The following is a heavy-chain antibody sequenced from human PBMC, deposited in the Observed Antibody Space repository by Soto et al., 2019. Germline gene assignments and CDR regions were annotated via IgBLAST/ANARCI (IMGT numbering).Heavy chain of an antibody. J-gene: IGHJ4*02. CDR2: INHSGST. Sequence: QVQLQQWGAGLLKPSETLSLTCAVYGGSFSGYYWSWIRQPPGKGLEWIGEINHSGSTNYNPSLKSQVTIAVATSKNQFSLKLSSVTAADTAVYYCARGVTMVRGANFDYWGQGTLVTVSS. CDR1: GGSFSGYY. D-gene: IGHD3-10*01. V-gene: IGHV4-34*01. CDR3: ARGVTMVRGANFDY.